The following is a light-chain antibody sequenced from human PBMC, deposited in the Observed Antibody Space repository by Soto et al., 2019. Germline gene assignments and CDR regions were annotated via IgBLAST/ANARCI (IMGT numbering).Light chain of an antibody. V-gene: IGKV1-5*01. CDR3: QQYNSYPST. CDR1: QSINSW. Sequence: DIQMTQSPSTLSASIGDRVTITCRASQSINSWLAWYQQKPGKAPKLLIYDASSLESGVPSRFSGSGSGTEFTLTISSLQPDDFATYYCQQYNSYPSTFGQGTKVEIK. J-gene: IGKJ1*01. CDR2: DAS.